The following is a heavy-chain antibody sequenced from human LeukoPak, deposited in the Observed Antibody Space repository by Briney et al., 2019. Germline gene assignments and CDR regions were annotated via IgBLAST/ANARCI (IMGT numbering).Heavy chain of an antibody. CDR3: AKPFGFLEWLYGGYYDS. CDR2: ISSDGSNT. V-gene: IGHV3-23*01. CDR1: GFSFHNYA. J-gene: IGHJ4*02. D-gene: IGHD3-3*01. Sequence: GGSLRLSCAASGFSFHNYAMTWVRQAPGKGLEWVSTISSDGSNTYYRDSLKGRFTISRDNSKNTVYLQMHSLTVEDTAVYYCAKPFGFLEWLYGGYYDSWGQGTLVTISS.